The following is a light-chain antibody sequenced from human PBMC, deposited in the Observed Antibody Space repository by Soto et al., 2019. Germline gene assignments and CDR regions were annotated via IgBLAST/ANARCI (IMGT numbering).Light chain of an antibody. J-gene: IGKJ4*01. CDR3: QQYNNWPCT. V-gene: IGKV3-15*01. CDR2: GAS. CDR1: QSVSSN. Sequence: EIVMTQSPATLSVSPGERATLSCRASQSVSSNLAWYHQKPGQAPRLLIYGASTRATGIPARFSGSGSGTEFTLTISSLQSEDFAVYYCQQYNNWPCTFGGGTKVEI.